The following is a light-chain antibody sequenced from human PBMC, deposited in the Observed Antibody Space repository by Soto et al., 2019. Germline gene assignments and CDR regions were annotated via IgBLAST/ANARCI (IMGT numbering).Light chain of an antibody. J-gene: IGLJ1*01. V-gene: IGLV2-18*01. CDR1: SNDVGSYNR. CDR2: EVS. Sequence: QSVLTQPPSVSGSPGQSVTISCTGTSNDVGSYNRVSWYQQPPGTAPKLMIYEVSNRPSGVPDRFSGSKSGNTASLTISVLQAEDEADYYCSLYTSSSTYVFGTGTKLTVL. CDR3: SLYTSSSTYV.